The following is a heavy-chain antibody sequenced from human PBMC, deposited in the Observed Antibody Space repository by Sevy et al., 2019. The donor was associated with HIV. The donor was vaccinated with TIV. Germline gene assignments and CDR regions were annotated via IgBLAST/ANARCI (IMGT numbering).Heavy chain of an antibody. Sequence: GGSLRLSCTASGFTFTYAWMSWVHQAPGKGLEWVGLIKARADGGTADYAAPVKGRFTISRDDSKNTLYLQMNSLKTEDTAVYYCSTDPIIVLLVTDGMDVWGQGTTVTVSS. V-gene: IGHV3-15*01. J-gene: IGHJ6*02. CDR1: GFTFTYAW. CDR2: IKARADGGTA. D-gene: IGHD2-8*01. CDR3: STDPIIVLLVTDGMDV.